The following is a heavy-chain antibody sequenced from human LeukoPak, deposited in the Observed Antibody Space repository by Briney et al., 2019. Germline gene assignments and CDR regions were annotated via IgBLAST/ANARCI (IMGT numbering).Heavy chain of an antibody. Sequence: SETLSLTCTVSGTSISNYYWSWIRQPPGKGLEWIGYIYNSGSTNYNPSLKSRVTISVDTSKNQFSLKLSSVTAADTAVYYCARVGFTMVRGVIYFDYWGQGTLVTVSS. CDR3: ARVGFTMVRGVIYFDY. CDR1: GTSISNYY. CDR2: IYNSGST. D-gene: IGHD3-10*01. V-gene: IGHV4-59*12. J-gene: IGHJ4*02.